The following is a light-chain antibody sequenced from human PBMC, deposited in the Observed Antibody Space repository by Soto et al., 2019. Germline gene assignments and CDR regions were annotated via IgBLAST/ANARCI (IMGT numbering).Light chain of an antibody. J-gene: IGLJ2*01. V-gene: IGLV2-23*01. CDR3: CSYAPSRTLL. CDR2: EGN. Sequence: QSVLTQPASVSGSPGESITISCNGTSSDVGTYNLVTWYQQHPGRVPKLILYEGNKRPSGVSSRLSASKSGNTASLTISGLQAEDEADYFCCSYAPSRTLLFGGGTKVTVL. CDR1: SSDVGTYNL.